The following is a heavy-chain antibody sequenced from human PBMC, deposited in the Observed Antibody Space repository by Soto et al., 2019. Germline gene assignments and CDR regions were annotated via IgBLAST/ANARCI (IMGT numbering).Heavy chain of an antibody. CDR1: GFTFSMYS. Sequence: LRLSCEVSGFTFSMYSMSWVRQSPGKGLEWVAKIPQEGVDGHYADSVKGRFTISRDNGKNSLYLQLNNLRAEDTAVYYCARDHLILPAHDFFYGSDVWGRGATGTV. CDR2: IPQEGVDG. V-gene: IGHV3-7*03. D-gene: IGHD2-21*02. CDR3: ARDHLILPAHDFFYGSDV. J-gene: IGHJ6*02.